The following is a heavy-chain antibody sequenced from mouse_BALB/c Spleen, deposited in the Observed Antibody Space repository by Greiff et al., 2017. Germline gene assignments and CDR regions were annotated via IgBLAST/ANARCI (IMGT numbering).Heavy chain of an antibody. V-gene: IGHV1-14*01. CDR3: ARGGGYYAMDY. CDR2: INPYNDGT. D-gene: IGHD1-1*02. Sequence: VQLQQSGPELVKPGASVKMSCKASGYTFTSYVMHLVKQKPGQGLEWIGYINPYNDGTKYNEKFKGKATLTSDKSSSTAYMELSSLTSEDSAVYYCARGGGYYAMDYWGQGTSVTVSS. J-gene: IGHJ4*01. CDR1: GYTFTSYV.